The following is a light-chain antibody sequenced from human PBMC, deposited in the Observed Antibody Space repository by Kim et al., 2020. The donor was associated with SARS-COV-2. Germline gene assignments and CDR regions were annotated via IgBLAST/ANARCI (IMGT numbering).Light chain of an antibody. V-gene: IGLV3-19*01. J-gene: IGLJ1*01. Sequence: ALGQTVRITCQGDSLRSYYASWYQQKPVQAPVLVIYGKNNRPSGIPDRFSGSSSGNTASLTLTGAQAEDEADYYCNSRDSSGNHLVFGTGTKVTVL. CDR1: SLRSYY. CDR3: NSRDSSGNHLV. CDR2: GKN.